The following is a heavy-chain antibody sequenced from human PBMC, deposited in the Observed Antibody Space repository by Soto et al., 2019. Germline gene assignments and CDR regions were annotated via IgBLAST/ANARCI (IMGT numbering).Heavy chain of an antibody. J-gene: IGHJ5*02. CDR2: IYYSGST. D-gene: IGHD6-13*01. CDR3: AREMYSSSCDWFDP. CDR1: GGSIRSAGYY. V-gene: IGHV4-31*03. Sequence: PLARKSTVSGGSIRSAGYYWSWIRENPGKGLEWLGYIYYSGSTYYHPSLKSRVTLSVDTSKNQFSLTLSSVTAADTAVYSCAREMYSSSCDWFDPWGQGTLVTVSS.